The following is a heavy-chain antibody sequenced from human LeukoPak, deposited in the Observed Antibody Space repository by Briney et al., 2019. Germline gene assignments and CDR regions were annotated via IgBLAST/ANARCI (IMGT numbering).Heavy chain of an antibody. CDR1: GFTFSSYG. D-gene: IGHD3-3*01. V-gene: IGHV3-33*06. CDR2: IWYDGSNK. Sequence: GGSLRLSCAASGFTFSSYGMHWVRQAPGKGLEWVAVIWYDGSNKYYADSVKGRFTISRDNSKNTLYLQMNSLRAGDTAVYYCAKDRREYDFWSGYYMPGVFDYWGQGTLVTVSS. J-gene: IGHJ4*02. CDR3: AKDRREYDFWSGYYMPGVFDY.